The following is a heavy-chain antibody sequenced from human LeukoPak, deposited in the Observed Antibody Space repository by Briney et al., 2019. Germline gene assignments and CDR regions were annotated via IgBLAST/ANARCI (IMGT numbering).Heavy chain of an antibody. V-gene: IGHV4-39*07. CDR3: ARPPHYYDTSGYSV. D-gene: IGHD3-22*01. CDR1: GGSISSSGYY. J-gene: IGHJ4*02. CDR2: IYYSGIT. Sequence: SETLSLTCTVSGGSISSSGYYWGWIRQSPGEGLEWIGNIYYSGITYYNPSLKSRVTISVDTSKNQFSLRLNSVTAADTAVYYCARPPHYYDTSGYSVWGQGTLVTVSS.